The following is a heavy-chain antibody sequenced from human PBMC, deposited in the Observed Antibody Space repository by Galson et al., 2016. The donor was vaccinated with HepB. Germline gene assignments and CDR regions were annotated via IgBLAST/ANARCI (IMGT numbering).Heavy chain of an antibody. V-gene: IGHV3-33*01. CDR3: ATDYSGCFGDFEY. CDR2: IWYDASNK. J-gene: IGHJ4*02. CDR1: GFNFRSFG. Sequence: LRLSCAASGFNFRSFGMHWVRQAPGKGLEWVAVIWYDASNKYYADSVKGRFTISRDNSKNTLYLQMNSLRAEDPAVYYCATDYSGCFGDFEYWGQGTLVTVSS. D-gene: IGHD6-19*01.